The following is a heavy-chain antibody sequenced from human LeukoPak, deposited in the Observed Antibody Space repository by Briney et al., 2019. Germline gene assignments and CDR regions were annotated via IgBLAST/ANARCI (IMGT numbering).Heavy chain of an antibody. CDR1: GGTFSSYA. V-gene: IGHV1-69*05. J-gene: IGHJ6*03. CDR2: IIPIFGTA. D-gene: IGHD2-2*01. Sequence: ASVKVSCKASGGTFSSYAISWVRQAPGQGLEWMGGIIPIFGTANYAQKFQGRVTITTDESTSTAYMELSSLRSEDTAVYYCASSSGRAPAAHNPLSSYYRDVWGKGTPVTVSS. CDR3: ASSSGRAPAAHNPLSSYYRDV.